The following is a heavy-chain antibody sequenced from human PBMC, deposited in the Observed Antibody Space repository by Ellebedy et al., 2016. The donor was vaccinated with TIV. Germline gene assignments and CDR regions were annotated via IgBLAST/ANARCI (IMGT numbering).Heavy chain of an antibody. V-gene: IGHV3-21*06. CDR2: IDSSGTYI. CDR3: AKSTVINPEGDAYDI. CDR1: GFTFSSFG. Sequence: GESLKISCAASGFTFSSFGMNWVRQPSGKGLEWVSSIDSSGTYIYSADSVKGRFTISRDNTKNSLYLHMNSLRAEDTAVYYCAKSTVINPEGDAYDIWGQGTKVTVSS. J-gene: IGHJ3*02. D-gene: IGHD4-23*01.